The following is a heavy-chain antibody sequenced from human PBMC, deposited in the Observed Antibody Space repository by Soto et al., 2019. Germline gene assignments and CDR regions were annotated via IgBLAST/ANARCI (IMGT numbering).Heavy chain of an antibody. J-gene: IGHJ4*02. CDR1: GFTFSDYY. Sequence: GGSLRLSCAASGFTFSDYYMSWIRQAPGKGLEWMAYISSSGSTMYYADSVKGRFTTSRDNAKNSLYLQMNSLRADDTAVYYCARARYYGSGTYYCDYWGQGTLVTVSS. V-gene: IGHV3-11*01. D-gene: IGHD3-10*01. CDR2: ISSSGSTM. CDR3: ARARYYGSGTYYCDY.